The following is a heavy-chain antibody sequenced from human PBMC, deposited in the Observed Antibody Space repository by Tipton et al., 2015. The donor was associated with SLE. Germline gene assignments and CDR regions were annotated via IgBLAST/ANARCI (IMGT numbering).Heavy chain of an antibody. J-gene: IGHJ4*02. V-gene: IGHV4-34*01. D-gene: IGHD6-13*01. CDR1: GGSFSGYY. CDR2: INHSGST. CDR3: ARGTLARAAGLDY. Sequence: TLSLTCAVYGGSFSGYYWSWIRQPPGKGLEWIGEINHSGSTNYNPSLKSRVTISVDTSKNQFSLKLSPVTAADTAVYYCARGTLARAAGLDYWGQGTLVTVSS.